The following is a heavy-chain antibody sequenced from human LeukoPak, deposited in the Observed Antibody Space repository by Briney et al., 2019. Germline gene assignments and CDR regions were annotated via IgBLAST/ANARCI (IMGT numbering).Heavy chain of an antibody. CDR2: ISGSGGST. Sequence: GGSLRLSCAASGFTFSSYGMSWVRQAPGKGLEWVSAISGSGGSTYYADSVKGRFTISRDNSKNTLYLQMNSLRAEDTAVYYCAKDRWIQLWSEFDYWGQGTLVTVSS. V-gene: IGHV3-23*01. CDR1: GFTFSSYG. CDR3: AKDRWIQLWSEFDY. J-gene: IGHJ4*02. D-gene: IGHD5-18*01.